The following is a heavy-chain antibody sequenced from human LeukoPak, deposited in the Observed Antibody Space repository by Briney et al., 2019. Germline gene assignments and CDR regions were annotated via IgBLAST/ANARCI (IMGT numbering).Heavy chain of an antibody. J-gene: IGHJ1*01. D-gene: IGHD6-13*01. Sequence: ASVKVSCTASGYTFTSYDINWVRQAPGHGLEWMGWMNPNSGNTGYAQKFQGRVTMTRNTSISTAYMELSSMRPEDTAVYYCARAKIAAAGMKVWVRGEYFQHWGQGTLVTVSS. CDR2: MNPNSGNT. V-gene: IGHV1-8*01. CDR1: GYTFTSYD. CDR3: ARAKIAAAGMKVWVRGEYFQH.